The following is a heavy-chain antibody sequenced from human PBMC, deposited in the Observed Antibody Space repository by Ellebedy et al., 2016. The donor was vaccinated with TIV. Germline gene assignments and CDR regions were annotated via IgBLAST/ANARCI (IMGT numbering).Heavy chain of an antibody. Sequence: MPSETLSLTCTVSGGSISSSSYYWGWIRQPPGKGLEWIGSVYYLGYTYYNPSLESRVTISVDTSKNQFSLKLTSVTAADTAVYFCARPSGGSHYWGAFDIWGQGTLVTVSS. V-gene: IGHV4-39*01. J-gene: IGHJ3*02. CDR2: VYYLGYT. D-gene: IGHD7-27*01. CDR1: GGSISSSSYY. CDR3: ARPSGGSHYWGAFDI.